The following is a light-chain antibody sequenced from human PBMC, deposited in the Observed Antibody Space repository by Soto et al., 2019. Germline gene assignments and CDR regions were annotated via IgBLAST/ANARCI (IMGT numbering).Light chain of an antibody. Sequence: EIVMTQSPATLSLSPGERATLSCRAGQSISTYLAWYQQKSGQAPRLLIYDASNRATGTPVRFSGSGSGTDFTLTISRLEPEDFAVYYCQQYGSSPITFGQGTRLEIK. V-gene: IGKV3-20*01. J-gene: IGKJ5*01. CDR2: DAS. CDR1: QSISTY. CDR3: QQYGSSPIT.